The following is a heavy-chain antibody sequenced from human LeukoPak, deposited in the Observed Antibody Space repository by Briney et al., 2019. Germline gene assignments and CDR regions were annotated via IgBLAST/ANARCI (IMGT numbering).Heavy chain of an antibody. D-gene: IGHD6-6*01. CDR1: GGSISRGGYY. J-gene: IGHJ4*02. CDR2: IYHSGST. Sequence: SETLSLTCTVSGGSISRGGYYWSWIRQPPGKGLEWTGYIYHSGSTYYNPSLKSRVTISVDRSKNQFSLKLSSVTAADTAVYYCARESIAAPLRYWGQGTLVTVSS. CDR3: ARESIAAPLRY. V-gene: IGHV4-30-2*01.